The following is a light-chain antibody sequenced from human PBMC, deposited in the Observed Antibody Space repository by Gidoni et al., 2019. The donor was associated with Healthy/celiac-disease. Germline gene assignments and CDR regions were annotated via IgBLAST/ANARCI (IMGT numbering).Light chain of an antibody. V-gene: IGKV3-20*01. CDR1: QSVSSNT. CDR2: SAS. Sequence: EIVLTQSPGTLSLSPGEGATLSCRASQSVSSNTLAWYQQKPGQAPRLLIYSASGRATGIPDRFSGSGSGTDFTLTISRLEPEDFAVYYCQQYGGSPRPTFGQGTKVEIK. J-gene: IGKJ1*01. CDR3: QQYGGSPRPT.